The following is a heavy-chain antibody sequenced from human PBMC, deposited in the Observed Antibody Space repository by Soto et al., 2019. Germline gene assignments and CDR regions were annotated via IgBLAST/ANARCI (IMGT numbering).Heavy chain of an antibody. CDR2: ISAYNGNT. V-gene: IGHV1-18*01. CDR3: ARRKGRYSSSWHDS. D-gene: IGHD6-13*01. CDR1: GYTFPSYG. Sequence: QVQLVQSGAEVKKPGASVKVSCKASGYTFPSYGLSWVRQAPGQGLEWMGWISAYNGNTNHAQKLQGRVTMTTDTSTSTAYVELRSLRSDDTAVYYCARRKGRYSSSWHDSWGQGTLVTVS. J-gene: IGHJ4*02.